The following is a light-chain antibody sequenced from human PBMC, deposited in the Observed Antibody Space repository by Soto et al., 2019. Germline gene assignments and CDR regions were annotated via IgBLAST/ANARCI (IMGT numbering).Light chain of an antibody. Sequence: EIVMTQSPATLSVSPGERATLSCRASQSVSSNLAWYQQKPGQAPSLLIYGASTRATGIPARFSGSGSGTDFTLTISSLEPEDFAVYYCQQRNNWPPSISFGQGTRLQI. CDR3: QQRNNWPPSIS. CDR1: QSVSSN. J-gene: IGKJ5*01. CDR2: GAS. V-gene: IGKV3-15*01.